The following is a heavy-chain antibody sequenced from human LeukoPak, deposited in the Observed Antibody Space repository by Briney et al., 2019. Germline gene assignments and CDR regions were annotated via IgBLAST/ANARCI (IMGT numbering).Heavy chain of an antibody. Sequence: ASVKVSCKASGYTFTGYYMHWVRQAPGQGLEWMGWINPNSGGTNYAQKFQGRVTMTWDTSITTAYMELSRLRSDDTAFYYCARINEQWLSLGGAFDIWGQGTMVTVSS. D-gene: IGHD6-19*01. CDR2: INPNSGGT. J-gene: IGHJ3*02. V-gene: IGHV1-2*02. CDR1: GYTFTGYY. CDR3: ARINEQWLSLGGAFDI.